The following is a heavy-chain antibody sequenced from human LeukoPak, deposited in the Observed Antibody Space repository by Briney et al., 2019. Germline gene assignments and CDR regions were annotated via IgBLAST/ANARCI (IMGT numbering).Heavy chain of an antibody. D-gene: IGHD3-9*01. CDR1: GYTFTGYY. CDR2: INPNSGGT. CDR3: ASAVPASSLTPTRGYFDY. V-gene: IGHV1-2*04. Sequence: ASVKVSCKASGYTFTGYYMHWVRQAPGQGLEWMGWINPNSGGTNYAQKFQGWVTMTRDTSISTAYMELSRLRSDDTAVYYCASAVPASSLTPTRGYFDYWGQGTLVTVSS. J-gene: IGHJ4*02.